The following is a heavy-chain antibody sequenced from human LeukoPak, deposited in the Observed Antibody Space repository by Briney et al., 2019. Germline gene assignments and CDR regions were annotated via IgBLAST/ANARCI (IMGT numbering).Heavy chain of an antibody. CDR3: AKVASGSRPGRYFQH. V-gene: IGHV3-23*01. CDR2: ISGSGGST. CDR1: GFTVSSNY. D-gene: IGHD1-26*01. J-gene: IGHJ1*01. Sequence: TGGSLRLSCAASGFTVSSNYMSWVRQAPGKGLEWVSAISGSGGSTYYADSVKGRFTISRDNSKNTLYLQMNSLRAEDTAVYYCAKVASGSRPGRYFQHWGQGTLVTVSS.